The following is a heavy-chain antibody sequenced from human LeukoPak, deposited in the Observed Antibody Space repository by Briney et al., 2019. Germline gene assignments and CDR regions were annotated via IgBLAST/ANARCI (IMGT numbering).Heavy chain of an antibody. Sequence: SETLSPTCTVSGGSISSSYWSWIRQPAGKGLEWIGVIYTTGTSNYNPSLKSRATMSVDASKNQFSLKLRSVTAADTAVYYCARTLWQYYFDYWGQGTLVTVSS. J-gene: IGHJ4*02. V-gene: IGHV4-4*07. CDR3: ARTLWQYYFDY. CDR1: GGSISSSY. CDR2: IYTTGTS.